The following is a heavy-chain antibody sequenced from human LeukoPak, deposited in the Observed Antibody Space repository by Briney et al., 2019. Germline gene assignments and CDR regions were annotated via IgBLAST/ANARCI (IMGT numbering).Heavy chain of an antibody. J-gene: IGHJ4*02. CDR3: ARVGAVAASY. CDR1: GGSFSGYY. Sequence: SETLSLTCAVYGGSFSGYYWSWIRQPPGKGLEWIGEINHSGSTNYNSSLKSRVTISVDTSKNQFSLKLSSVTAADTAVYYCARVGAVAASYWGQGTLVTVSS. D-gene: IGHD6-19*01. V-gene: IGHV4-34*01. CDR2: INHSGST.